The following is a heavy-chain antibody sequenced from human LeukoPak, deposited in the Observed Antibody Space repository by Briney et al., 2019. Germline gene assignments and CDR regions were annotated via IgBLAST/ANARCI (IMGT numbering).Heavy chain of an antibody. CDR3: ARVGFGNTPHPIDY. J-gene: IGHJ4*02. D-gene: IGHD4-23*01. CDR2: IYYTGST. Sequence: PSETLSLTCTVSGGSISSYYWSWIRQPPGKGLEWIGYIYYTGSTNYNPSLRSRVTISVDTSKNQFSLELSSVTAADAAVYYCARVGFGNTPHPIDYWGQGALVTVSS. V-gene: IGHV4-59*01. CDR1: GGSISSYY.